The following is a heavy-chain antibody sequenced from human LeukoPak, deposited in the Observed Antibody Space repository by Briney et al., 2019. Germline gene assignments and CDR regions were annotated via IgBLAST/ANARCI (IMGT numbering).Heavy chain of an antibody. CDR2: IYPGDSDT. Sequence: GESLKISCKTSGYSFTNYWIGWVRQMPGKGLEWMGIIYPGDSDTSYSPSFQGQVTISADKSISTAYLQWSSLKASVTAMYYCARRPRYSYGSNFDYWGQGTLVTVSS. D-gene: IGHD5-18*01. CDR3: ARRPRYSYGSNFDY. J-gene: IGHJ4*02. V-gene: IGHV5-51*01. CDR1: GYSFTNYW.